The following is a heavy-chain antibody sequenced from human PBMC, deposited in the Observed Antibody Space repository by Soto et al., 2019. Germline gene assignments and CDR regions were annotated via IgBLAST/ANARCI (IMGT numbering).Heavy chain of an antibody. CDR2: ISYDGSNK. Sequence: GGSLRLSCAASGFTFSSYAMHWVRQAPGKGLEWVAVISYDGSNKYYADSVKGRFTISRDNSKNTLYLQMNSLRAEDTAVYYCARDGSSPEGHGYYYGMDVWGQGTTVTVSS. CDR3: ARDGSSPEGHGYYYGMDV. V-gene: IGHV3-30-3*01. J-gene: IGHJ6*02. CDR1: GFTFSSYA. D-gene: IGHD6-6*01.